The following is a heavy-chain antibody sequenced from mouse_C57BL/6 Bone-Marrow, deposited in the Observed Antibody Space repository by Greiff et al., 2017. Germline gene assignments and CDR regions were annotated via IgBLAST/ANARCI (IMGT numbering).Heavy chain of an antibody. CDR1: GYTFTSYG. V-gene: IGHV1-81*01. D-gene: IGHD2-3*01. J-gene: IGHJ2*01. CDR2: IYPRSGNT. Sequence: VQGVESGAELARPGASVKLSCKASGYTFTSYGISWVKQRTGQGLEWIGEIYPRSGNTYYNEKFKGKATLTADKSSSTAYMELRSLTSEDSAVYFCAIDGYYPYYFDYWGQGTTLTVSS. CDR3: AIDGYYPYYFDY.